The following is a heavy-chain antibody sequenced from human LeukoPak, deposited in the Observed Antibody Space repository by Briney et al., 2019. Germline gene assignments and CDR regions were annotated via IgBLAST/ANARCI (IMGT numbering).Heavy chain of an antibody. CDR1: GFVFNSSG. V-gene: IGHV3-33*03. CDR3: ASTSRSGGYCSGNSEFDY. J-gene: IGHJ4*02. CDR2: IRYDGSNK. Sequence: GGYPIRFSAASGFVFNSSGMHWVRQAPGKGLEWGAVIRYDGSNKYYSDSVKGRFAISRDNDKHMLDLQKNSLNAEDTAVYYCASTSRSGGYCSGNSEFDYWGQGTLVTVSS. D-gene: IGHD2-21*01.